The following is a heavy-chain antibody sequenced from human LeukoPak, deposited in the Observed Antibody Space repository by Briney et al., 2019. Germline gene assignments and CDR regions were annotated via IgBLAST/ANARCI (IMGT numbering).Heavy chain of an antibody. CDR1: GLTFGDYW. CDR3: AKGGGTFDI. D-gene: IGHD3-10*01. V-gene: IGHV3-7*01. CDR2: IKQDGSEV. Sequence: GGSLRLSCAASGLTFGDYWMSWVRQAPGKGLEWVADIKQDGSEVYYVDSVKGRFTISRDNAKNSLYLQMNSLRAEDTAIYYCAKGGGTFDIRGQGTMVTVSS. J-gene: IGHJ3*02.